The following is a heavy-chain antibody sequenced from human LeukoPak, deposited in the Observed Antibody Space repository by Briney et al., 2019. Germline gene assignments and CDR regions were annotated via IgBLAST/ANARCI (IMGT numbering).Heavy chain of an antibody. D-gene: IGHD3-10*01. CDR2: IKLDGSEK. J-gene: IGHJ4*02. V-gene: IGHV3-7*03. Sequence: PGGSLRLSCVASGFTFGKYWMSWVRQAPGKGLEWVANIKLDGSEKNYVDSVKGRFTISRDNTKNTLYLQMNSLRAEDTAVYYCAKNGNIRGEFFDYWGQGTLVTVSS. CDR1: GFTFGKYW. CDR3: AKNGNIRGEFFDY.